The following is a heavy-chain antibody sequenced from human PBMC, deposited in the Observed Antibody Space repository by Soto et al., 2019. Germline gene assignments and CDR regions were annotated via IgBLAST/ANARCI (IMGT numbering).Heavy chain of an antibody. D-gene: IGHD4-17*01. CDR1: GGSISSSSYY. Sequence: QLQLQESGPGLVKPSETLSLTCTVSGGSISSSSYYWGWIRQAPGKGLEWIGSIYYSGSTYYNPSPESRVTISGDTSKNPFSLKLSSVTAADTAVYYCARSMPTVVTLDYWGQGTLVTVSS. J-gene: IGHJ4*02. V-gene: IGHV4-39*01. CDR2: IYYSGST. CDR3: ARSMPTVVTLDY.